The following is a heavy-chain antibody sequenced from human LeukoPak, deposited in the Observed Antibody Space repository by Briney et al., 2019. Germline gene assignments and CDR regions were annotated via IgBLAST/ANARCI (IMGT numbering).Heavy chain of an antibody. CDR3: ARGYCSSTSCFWAKRFDP. CDR1: GGTLSSYT. J-gene: IGHJ5*02. V-gene: IGHV1-69*02. D-gene: IGHD2-2*01. CDR2: IIPILGIA. Sequence: VKVSCKASGGTLSSYTISWVRQAPGQGLEWMGRIIPILGIANYAQKFQGRVTITADKSTSTAYMELSSLRSEDTAVYYCARGYCSSTSCFWAKRFDPWGQGTLVTVSS.